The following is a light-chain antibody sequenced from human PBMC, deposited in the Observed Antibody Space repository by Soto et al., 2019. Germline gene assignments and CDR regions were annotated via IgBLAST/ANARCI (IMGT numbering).Light chain of an antibody. CDR3: CSYADSRTDV. CDR2: EAS. J-gene: IGLJ1*01. CDR1: SSVVGGYNL. Sequence: QSVLTQPAAVSGSPGQSITISCTGTSSVVGGYNLVSWYQQHPGKAPKLMIYEASKRPSGVSNRFSGSKSGNTASLTISGLQAEDEADYYCCSYADSRTDVFGTGTKVTVL. V-gene: IGLV2-23*01.